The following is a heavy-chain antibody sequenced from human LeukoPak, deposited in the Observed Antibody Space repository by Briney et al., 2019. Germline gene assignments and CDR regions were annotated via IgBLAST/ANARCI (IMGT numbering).Heavy chain of an antibody. CDR2: ISSSSSYI. J-gene: IGHJ4*02. CDR1: GFTFSSYS. V-gene: IGHV3-21*01. D-gene: IGHD3-10*01. CDR3: ARVGDGDSFDY. Sequence: PGGSLRLSCAASGFTFSSYSMNWVRQAPGKGLECVSSISSSSSYIHYADSVKGRFTISRDNAKNSLYLQMNSLRAEDTAVYYCARVGDGDSFDYWGQGTLVTVSS.